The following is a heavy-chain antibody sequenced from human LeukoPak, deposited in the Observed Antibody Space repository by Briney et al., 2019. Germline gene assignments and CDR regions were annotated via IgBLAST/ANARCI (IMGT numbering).Heavy chain of an antibody. V-gene: IGHV3-30*02. J-gene: IGHJ4*02. Sequence: PGGSLRLSCAASGFTFSSYGMHWVRQAPGKGLDWVAFIRYDGSNKYYADSVKGRFTISRDNSKNTLYLQMNSLRAEDTAVYYCAITGWFGELLSFDYWGQGTLVTVSS. CDR2: IRYDGSNK. CDR1: GFTFSSYG. CDR3: AITGWFGELLSFDY. D-gene: IGHD3-10*01.